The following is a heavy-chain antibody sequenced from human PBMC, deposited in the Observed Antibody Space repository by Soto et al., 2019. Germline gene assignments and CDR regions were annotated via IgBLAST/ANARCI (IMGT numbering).Heavy chain of an antibody. V-gene: IGHV4-31*03. CDR2: IYYSGST. J-gene: IGHJ4*02. Sequence: SETLSLTCTVSGGSISSGGYYWSWIRQHPGKGLEWIGYIYYSGSTYYNSSLKSRVTISVDTSKNQFSLKLSSVTAADTAVYYCARVDSGYDSIVDYWGQGTLVTVSS. CDR1: GGSISSGGYY. CDR3: ARVDSGYDSIVDY. D-gene: IGHD5-12*01.